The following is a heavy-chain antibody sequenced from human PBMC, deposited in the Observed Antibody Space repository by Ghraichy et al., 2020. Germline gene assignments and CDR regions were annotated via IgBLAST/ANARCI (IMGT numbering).Heavy chain of an antibody. D-gene: IGHD4-23*01. J-gene: IGHJ6*02. CDR2: ITSSSRTK. CDR3: ARGSTVVRFFYYDGMDV. V-gene: IGHV3-48*02. Sequence: ETLSLTCVGSGFSFSSYSMNWVRQSPGKGLEWVSYITSSSRTKSYADSVKGRFTISRDNAQNALYLQMNSLRDEDTAVYYCARGSTVVRFFYYDGMDVWGQGTTVTVS. CDR1: GFSFSSYS.